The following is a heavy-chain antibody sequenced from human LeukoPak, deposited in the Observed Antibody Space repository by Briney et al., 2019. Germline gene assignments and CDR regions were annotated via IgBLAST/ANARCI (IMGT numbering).Heavy chain of an antibody. CDR2: ISPNSGDT. D-gene: IGHD2-2*01. V-gene: IGHV1-2*02. J-gene: IGHJ5*02. CDR1: GYTFTGYY. CDR3: ARESACGTTNCLAPADWLDP. Sequence: WASVKVSCKASGYTFTGYYMHWVRQAPGQGLEWMGWISPNSGDTDIARKFQGRVTMTRDTSIATSYMEVDSLTSDDTAVYYCARESACGTTNCLAPADWLDPWGQGTLVIVSS.